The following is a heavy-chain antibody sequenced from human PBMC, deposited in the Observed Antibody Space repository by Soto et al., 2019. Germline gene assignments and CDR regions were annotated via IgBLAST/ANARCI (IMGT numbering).Heavy chain of an antibody. CDR2: IYWDDDK. D-gene: IGHD2-21*02. CDR1: GFSLSTGGLG. J-gene: IGHJ6*02. V-gene: IGHV2-5*02. CDR3: VHSRCGGDCLRSYSSHYYYGMDV. Sequence: QITLKESGPTLVKPTQTLTLTCTFSGFSLSTGGLGVGWIRQPPGEALEWLALIYWDDDKRYSPSLRSRLTITNDSSENQXVLIMTNMDPVDTATYYCVHSRCGGDCLRSYSSHYYYGMDVWGQGTTVTVSS.